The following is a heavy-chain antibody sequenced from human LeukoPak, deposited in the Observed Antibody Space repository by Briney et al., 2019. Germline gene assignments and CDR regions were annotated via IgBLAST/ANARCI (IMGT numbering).Heavy chain of an antibody. D-gene: IGHD3-10*01. CDR3: ARSGRGVDSFYFYMDV. J-gene: IGHJ6*03. Sequence: GRSLRLSCAASGFSFSQYWMSWVRPAPGKGLEWVANIKHDGGEKQDGSQKNYVDYVTCRFTISRENAKNSLYLQMHSLRAEATAVYYCARSGRGVDSFYFYMDVWGKGTTVTVSS. V-gene: IGHV3-7*01. CDR1: GFSFSQYW. CDR2: IKHDGGEKQDGSQK.